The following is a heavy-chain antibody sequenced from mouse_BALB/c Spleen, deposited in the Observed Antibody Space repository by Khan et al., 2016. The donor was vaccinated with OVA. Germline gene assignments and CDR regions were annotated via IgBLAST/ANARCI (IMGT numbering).Heavy chain of an antibody. D-gene: IGHD2-4*01. J-gene: IGHJ3*01. V-gene: IGHV2-2*02. CDR1: GFSLPNYS. CDR2: IWSAGST. Sequence: VQLKQSGPGLVQPSQSLSITCTVSGFSLPNYSVHWVRQSPGKGLEWLGVIWSAGSTDYNEAFISRLTISKDNSRTQVFFKMNNLQPNDTAIYYWARRGYDYGRGALFAYWGQGTLVTVSA. CDR3: ARRGYDYGRGALFAY.